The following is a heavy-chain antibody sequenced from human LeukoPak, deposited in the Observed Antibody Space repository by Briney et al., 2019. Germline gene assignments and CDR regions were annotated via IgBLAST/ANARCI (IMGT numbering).Heavy chain of an antibody. CDR3: ARGPQLVDYYYIDV. J-gene: IGHJ6*03. V-gene: IGHV6-1*01. CDR1: EYSVSSNSAA. D-gene: IGHD6-13*01. CDR2: TYYRSKWYY. Sequence: SQTPSLTCAISEYSVSSNSAAWNWIRQSPSRGLEWLGRTYYRSKWYYDYAVSVKSRIIINPDTSKNQFSLQLNSVTPEDTAVYYCARGPQLVDYYYIDVWGKGTTVTVSS.